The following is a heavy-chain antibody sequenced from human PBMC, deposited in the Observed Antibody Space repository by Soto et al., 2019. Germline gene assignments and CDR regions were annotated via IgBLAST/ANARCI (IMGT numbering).Heavy chain of an antibody. V-gene: IGHV3-30*18. D-gene: IGHD6-19*01. Sequence: QVQVVESGGGVVQPGRSLRLSCVASGFTFSSYGMHWVRQAPGKGLEWVAVISYDGSNKYYADSVKGRFTISRDKSENKVYLEMNNLRAEDKAVYYWAKREEAWLVRGAFDILGQGTMVTVSS. CDR3: AKREEAWLVRGAFDI. J-gene: IGHJ3*02. CDR1: GFTFSSYG. CDR2: ISYDGSNK.